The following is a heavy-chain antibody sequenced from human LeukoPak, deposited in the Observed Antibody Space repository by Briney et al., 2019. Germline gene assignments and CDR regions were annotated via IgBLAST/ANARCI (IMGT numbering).Heavy chain of an antibody. CDR1: GGSISSFY. Sequence: SETLSLTCTVSGGSISSFYWSWIRQPPGKGLEWIGEINHSGSTNYNPSLKSRVTISVDTSKNQFSLKLSSVTAADTAVYYCARGSYYYGSGSHFDYWGQGTLVTVSS. V-gene: IGHV4-34*01. J-gene: IGHJ4*02. CDR2: INHSGST. D-gene: IGHD3-10*01. CDR3: ARGSYYYGSGSHFDY.